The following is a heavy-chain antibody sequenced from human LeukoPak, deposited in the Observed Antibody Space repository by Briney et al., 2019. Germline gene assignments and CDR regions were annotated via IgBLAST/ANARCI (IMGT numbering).Heavy chain of an antibody. V-gene: IGHV3-21*01. CDR2: ISGRGANT. CDR3: ARDSDSSGHYYMDYFDY. D-gene: IGHD3-22*01. Sequence: GGSLRLSCATSGFTFSSYAMSWVRQAPGKGLEWVSSISGRGANTHYADSVKGRFTISRDNAWNSLYLQMNSLRAEDTAVYYCARDSDSSGHYYMDYFDYWGQGALVTVSS. CDR1: GFTFSSYA. J-gene: IGHJ4*02.